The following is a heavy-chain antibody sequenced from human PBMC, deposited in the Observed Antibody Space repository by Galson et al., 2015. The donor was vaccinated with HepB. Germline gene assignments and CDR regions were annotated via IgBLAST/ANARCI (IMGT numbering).Heavy chain of an antibody. J-gene: IGHJ3*02. CDR1: GFTFSSHW. D-gene: IGHD2-15*01. CDR3: ARGYFSGGSCYRSGFDI. V-gene: IGHV3-7*03. Sequence: SLRLSCAASGFTFSSHWMTWVRQAPGKGLEWVANIKQDGSEKYYVDSLKGRFTISRDNAKNSLYLEMNSLRAEDTVVYYCARGYFSGGSCYRSGFDIWVQGTMVTAST. CDR2: IKQDGSEK.